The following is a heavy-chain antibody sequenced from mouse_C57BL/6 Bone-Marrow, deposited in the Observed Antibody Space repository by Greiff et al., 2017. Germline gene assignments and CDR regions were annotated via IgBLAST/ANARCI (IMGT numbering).Heavy chain of an antibody. D-gene: IGHD2-4*01. CDR1: GYSITSGYY. V-gene: IGHV3-6*01. CDR2: ISYDGSN. Sequence: EVQRVESGPGLVKPSQSLSLTCSVTGYSITSGYYWNWIRQFPGNKLEWMGYISYDGSNNYNPSLKNRISITRDTSKNQFFLKLNSVTTEDTATYYCASADYDYDGVDYWGQGTTLTVSS. J-gene: IGHJ2*01. CDR3: ASADYDYDGVDY.